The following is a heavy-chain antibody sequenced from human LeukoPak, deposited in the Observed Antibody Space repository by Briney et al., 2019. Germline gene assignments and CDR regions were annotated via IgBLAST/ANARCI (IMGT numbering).Heavy chain of an antibody. CDR1: GFTFSSYW. V-gene: IGHV3-74*01. CDR3: ARDKWDYYGSGNNWFDP. Sequence: GGSLRLSCAASGFTFSSYWMHWVRQAPGKGLVWASRINSDGSSTIYADSVNGRFTISRDNAKNTLYLQMNSLRAEDTAVYYCARDKWDYYGSGNNWFDPWGQGTLVTVSS. D-gene: IGHD3-10*01. J-gene: IGHJ5*02. CDR2: INSDGSST.